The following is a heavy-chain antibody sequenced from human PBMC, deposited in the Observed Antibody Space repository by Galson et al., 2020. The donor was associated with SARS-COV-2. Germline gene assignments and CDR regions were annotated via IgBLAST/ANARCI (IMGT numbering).Heavy chain of an antibody. CDR2: INHSGST. V-gene: IGHV4-34*01. J-gene: IGHJ5*02. CDR3: AADIVVVVAATTTYNWFDP. CDR1: GGSFSGYY. Sequence: SETLSLTCAVYGGSFSGYYWSWIRQPPGKGLEWIGEINHSGSTNYNPYLKSRVTISVDTSKNQFSLKLSSVTAADTAVYYCAADIVVVVAATTTYNWFDPWGQGTLVTVSS. D-gene: IGHD2-15*01.